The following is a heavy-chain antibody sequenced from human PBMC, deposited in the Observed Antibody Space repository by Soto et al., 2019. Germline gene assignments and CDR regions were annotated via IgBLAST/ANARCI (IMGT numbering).Heavy chain of an antibody. Sequence: SGPTLVNPTQTLTLTCTFSGFSLSTSGVGVGWIRQPPGKALEWLALIYWDDDKRYSPSLKSRLTITKDTSKNQVVLTMTNMDPVDTATYYCAHHITQDIVVVPAAIGDYYFDYWGQGTLVTVSS. CDR2: IYWDDDK. V-gene: IGHV2-5*02. CDR1: GFSLSTSGVG. D-gene: IGHD2-2*01. CDR3: AHHITQDIVVVPAAIGDYYFDY. J-gene: IGHJ4*02.